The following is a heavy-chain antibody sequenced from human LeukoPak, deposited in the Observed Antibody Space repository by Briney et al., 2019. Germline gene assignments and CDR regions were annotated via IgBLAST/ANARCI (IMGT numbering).Heavy chain of an antibody. D-gene: IGHD3-10*01. CDR2: INHSGST. Sequence: NPSETLSLTCAVYGGSFSGYYWSWIRQPPGKGLEWIGEINHSGSTNYNPSLKSRVTISVDTSKNQFSLKLSSVTAADTAVYYCARQCRYYGSGSYYNYYYYYMDVWGKGTTVTISS. CDR1: GGSFSGYY. V-gene: IGHV4-34*01. J-gene: IGHJ6*03. CDR3: ARQCRYYGSGSYYNYYYYYMDV.